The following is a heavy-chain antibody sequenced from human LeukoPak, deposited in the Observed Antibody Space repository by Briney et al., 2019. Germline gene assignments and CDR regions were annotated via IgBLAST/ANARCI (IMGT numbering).Heavy chain of an antibody. CDR1: GFTFDDYA. J-gene: IGHJ3*02. Sequence: GGSLRLSCAASGFTFDDYAMHWVRQAPGKGLEWVSGISWNSGSIGYADSVKGRFTISRDNAKNSLYLQMNSLRAEDTALYYCAKDICPMVVVAATGAFDIWGQGTMVTVSS. V-gene: IGHV3-9*01. D-gene: IGHD2-15*01. CDR2: ISWNSGSI. CDR3: AKDICPMVVVAATGAFDI.